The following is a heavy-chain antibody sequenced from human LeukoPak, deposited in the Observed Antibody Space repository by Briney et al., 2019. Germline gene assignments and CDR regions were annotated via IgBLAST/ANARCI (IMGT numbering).Heavy chain of an antibody. J-gene: IGHJ5*02. CDR3: ARDSSGYYNWFDP. V-gene: IGHV1-2*02. CDR2: INPNSGGT. D-gene: IGHD3-22*01. CDR1: GYTLTGYY. Sequence: ASVKVSCKASGYTLTGYYMHWVRQAPGQGLEWMGWINPNSGGTNYAQKFQGRVTMTRDTSISTAYMELSRLRSDDTAVYYCARDSSGYYNWFDPWGQGTLVTVSS.